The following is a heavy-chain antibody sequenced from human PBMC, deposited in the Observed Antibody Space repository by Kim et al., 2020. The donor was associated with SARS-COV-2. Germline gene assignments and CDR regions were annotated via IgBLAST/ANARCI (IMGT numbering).Heavy chain of an antibody. CDR2: INPDGSDK. CDR1: GFTFGDSW. CDR3: TGSNF. Sequence: GGSLRLSCTVSGFTFGDSWMAWVRQAPGKGLEWVANINPDGSDKHYVDSLRGRFTISRDNAKNSLFLQMNNLRAEDTAVYFCTGSNFWGQGPLVSVSS. J-gene: IGHJ4*02. V-gene: IGHV3-7*01.